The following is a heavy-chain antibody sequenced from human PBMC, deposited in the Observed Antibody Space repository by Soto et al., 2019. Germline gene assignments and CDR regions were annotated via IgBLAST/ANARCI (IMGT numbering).Heavy chain of an antibody. D-gene: IGHD6-13*01. CDR2: IYYSGST. CDR1: GGSISSGGYY. CDR3: ARPKTIGAAAGKGWFDP. Sequence: PSETLSLTCTVSGGSISSGGYYWGWIREHPGLGLEWIGYIYYSGSTYYSPSLKGRVTISVDTSKDQFSLKLTSVTAADTAMYYCARPKTIGAAAGKGWFDPWGQGTLVTVS. V-gene: IGHV4-31*03. J-gene: IGHJ5*02.